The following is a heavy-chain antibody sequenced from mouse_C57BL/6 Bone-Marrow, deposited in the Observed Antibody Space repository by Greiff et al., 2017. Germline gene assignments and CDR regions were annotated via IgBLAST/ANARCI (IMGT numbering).Heavy chain of an antibody. CDR2: IHPNSGST. CDR1: GYTFTSYW. Sequence: VQLQQPGAELVKPGASVKLSCKASGYTFTSYWMHWVKQRPGQGLEWIGMIHPNSGSTNYNEKFKSKDTMTVDKSSSTAYMQLSSLTSEDSAVYYCARADYGKGYYAMDYWGQGTSVTVSA. V-gene: IGHV1-64*01. D-gene: IGHD2-1*01. CDR3: ARADYGKGYYAMDY. J-gene: IGHJ4*01.